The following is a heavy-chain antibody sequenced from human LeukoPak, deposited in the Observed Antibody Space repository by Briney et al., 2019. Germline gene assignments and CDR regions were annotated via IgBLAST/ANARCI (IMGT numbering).Heavy chain of an antibody. Sequence: SETLSLTCAVSGGSISSGGYSWSWIRQPPGKGLEWIGYIYHSGSTYYNPSLKSRVTISVDTSKNQFSLKLSSVTAADTAVYYCARGRAVAGTSDYWGQGTLVTVSS. V-gene: IGHV4-30-2*01. CDR3: ARGRAVAGTSDY. D-gene: IGHD6-19*01. CDR2: IYHSGST. CDR1: GGSISSGGYS. J-gene: IGHJ4*02.